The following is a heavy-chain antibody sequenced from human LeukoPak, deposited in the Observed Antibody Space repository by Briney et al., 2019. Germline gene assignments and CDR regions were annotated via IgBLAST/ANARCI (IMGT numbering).Heavy chain of an antibody. D-gene: IGHD2-15*01. CDR1: GYTFTGYY. CDR2: IIPILGIA. J-gene: IGHJ5*02. V-gene: IGHV1-69*04. CDR3: ARVVSCSGGSCYSNWFDP. Sequence: GASVKVSCKASGYTFTGYYMHWVRQAPGQGLEWMGRIIPILGIADYAQKFQGRVTITADKSTSTAYMELSSLRSEDTAVYYCARVVSCSGGSCYSNWFDPWGQGTLVTVSS.